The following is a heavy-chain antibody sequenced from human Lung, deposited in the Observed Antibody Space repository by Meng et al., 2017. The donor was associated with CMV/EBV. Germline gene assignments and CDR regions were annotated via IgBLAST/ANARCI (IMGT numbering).Heavy chain of an antibody. CDR1: GYTFTSYY. CDR2: INPSGGST. CDR3: ARDSSEYHTNWFDP. D-gene: IGHD2-2*01. J-gene: IGHJ5*02. V-gene: IGHV1-46*01. Sequence: QVQLVQAGAEVXXXXXAGKGAXKASGYTFTSYYMHWVRQAPGQGLEWMGIINPSGGSTSYAQKFQGRVTMTRDTSTSTVYMELSSLRSEDTAVYYCARDSSEYHTNWFDPWGQGTLVTVSS.